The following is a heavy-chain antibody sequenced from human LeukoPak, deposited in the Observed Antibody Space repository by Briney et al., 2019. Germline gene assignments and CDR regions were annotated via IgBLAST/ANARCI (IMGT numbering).Heavy chain of an antibody. V-gene: IGHV3-21*01. D-gene: IGHD3-10*01. J-gene: IGHJ4*02. CDR2: ISSSSSYI. Sequence: WGSLTLSCAVSGFTFSSYSLSWVRQAPGKGLEWDSSISSSSSYIYYADSVKGRFTITRDNAKNSLYLQMNSLRAEAMAVYYCARDLELLWFGELLLGAFDYWGQGTLVTVSS. CDR3: ARDLELLWFGELLLGAFDY. CDR1: GFTFSSYS.